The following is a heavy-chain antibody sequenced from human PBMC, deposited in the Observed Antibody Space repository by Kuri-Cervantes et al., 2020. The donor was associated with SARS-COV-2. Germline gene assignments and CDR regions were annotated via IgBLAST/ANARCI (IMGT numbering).Heavy chain of an antibody. CDR3: ARDPSSYGDYVGSYFDY. CDR2: FYDSETTI. CDR1: GFTFSGHG. Sequence: GESLKISCATSGFTFSGHGMSWVRQAPGKGLEWLSGFYDSETTIYHRDSVKGRFTMSRDYSKNMVYLQMNSLGVEDTAIYYCARDPSSYGDYVGSYFDYWGQGTLVTVSS. D-gene: IGHD4-17*01. J-gene: IGHJ4*02. V-gene: IGHV3-23*03.